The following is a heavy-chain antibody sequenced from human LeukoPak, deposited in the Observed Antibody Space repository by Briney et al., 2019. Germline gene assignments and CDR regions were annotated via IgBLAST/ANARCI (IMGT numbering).Heavy chain of an antibody. CDR1: GGSISSGHYY. CDR3: ARFGAGGYYHDTNVSPSDAFDL. CDR2: IFYSGNS. Sequence: PSETLSLTCTVSGGSISSGHYYWSWIRHPPGRGLEWIGYIFYSGNSYYNPPLKSRVTISVDTSKNQFSLKLSSVTAADTAVYYCARFGAGGYYHDTNVSPSDAFDLWGQGAAVTVSS. V-gene: IGHV4-30-4*08. D-gene: IGHD3-22*01. J-gene: IGHJ3*01.